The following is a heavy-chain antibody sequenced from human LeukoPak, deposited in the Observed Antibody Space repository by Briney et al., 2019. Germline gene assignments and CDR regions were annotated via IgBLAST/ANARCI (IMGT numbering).Heavy chain of an antibody. Sequence: RGSLRLSCAASGFTFSSYAMSWVRQASGKGLEWVSAISGSGGSTYYADSVKGRFTISRDNSKNTLYLQMNSLRAEDTAVYYCARGVKYFDYWGQGTLVTVSS. CDR2: ISGSGGST. CDR1: GFTFSSYA. V-gene: IGHV3-23*01. D-gene: IGHD3-22*01. CDR3: ARGVKYFDY. J-gene: IGHJ4*02.